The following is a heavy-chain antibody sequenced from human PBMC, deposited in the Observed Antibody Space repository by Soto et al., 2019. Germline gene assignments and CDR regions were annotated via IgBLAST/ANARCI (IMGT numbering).Heavy chain of an antibody. CDR2: ISAYNGNT. CDR3: ARGTNDFWRFDY. D-gene: IGHD3-3*01. CDR1: GYTFTGYY. Sequence: ASVKVSCKASGYTFTGYYMHWVRQAPGQGLEWMGWISAYNGNTNYAQKLQGRVTMTTDTSTSTAYMELRSLRSDDTAVYYCARGTNDFWRFDYWGQGTLVTVSS. J-gene: IGHJ4*02. V-gene: IGHV1-18*04.